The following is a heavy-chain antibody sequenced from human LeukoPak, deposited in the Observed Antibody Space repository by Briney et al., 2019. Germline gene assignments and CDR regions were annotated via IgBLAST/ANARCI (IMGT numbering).Heavy chain of an antibody. D-gene: IGHD2-2*01. Sequence: GGSLRLSCAASGFTFTNYALSWVRQAPGKGLEWVSAIRGSDGSPYYADSVKGRFTISRDNSKNTLYLQMNSLRAEDTAVYYCAKEMWGIVVVPAAMVAQVFDYWGQGTLVTVSS. CDR2: IRGSDGSP. CDR3: AKEMWGIVVVPAAMVAQVFDY. CDR1: GFTFTNYA. V-gene: IGHV3-23*01. J-gene: IGHJ4*02.